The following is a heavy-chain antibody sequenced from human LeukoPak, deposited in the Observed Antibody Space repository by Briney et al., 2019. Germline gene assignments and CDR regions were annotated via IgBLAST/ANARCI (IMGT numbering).Heavy chain of an antibody. J-gene: IGHJ4*02. Sequence: GGSLRLSCAASGFTFRSYAMTRVRQAPGKGLDWVSGISDSGVSTYYADSVKGRFTISRDNTKNTLYLQMNSLRAEDTAVYYCAKEAAAGSLGGDLDYWGQGTLVTVSS. D-gene: IGHD6-13*01. V-gene: IGHV3-23*01. CDR3: AKEAAAGSLGGDLDY. CDR2: ISDSGVST. CDR1: GFTFRSYA.